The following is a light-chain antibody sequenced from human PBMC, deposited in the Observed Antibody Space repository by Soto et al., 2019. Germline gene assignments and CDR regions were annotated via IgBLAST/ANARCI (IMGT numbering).Light chain of an antibody. Sequence: DSVFTHSPATLSLSPGERATLSCRASQSVSSYLAWYQQKPGQAPRLLIYDASNRATGIPARFSGSGSGTDFTLTISSLEPEDFAVYYCQQRSNWPPITFGQGTRLEIK. J-gene: IGKJ5*01. CDR2: DAS. CDR1: QSVSSY. CDR3: QQRSNWPPIT. V-gene: IGKV3-11*01.